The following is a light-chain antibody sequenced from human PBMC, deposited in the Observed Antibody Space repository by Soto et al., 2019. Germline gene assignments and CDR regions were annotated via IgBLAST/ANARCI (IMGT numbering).Light chain of an antibody. V-gene: IGKV1-5*03. Sequence: DIQMTQSPSTLSASVGDRVTITCRASQTINSWLAWYQQKPGKAPKLLIYKASNLESGVPSRFSGSGSGTEFTLTISSLQPDDFATYYCQQYNNWYPFGQGTKLEIK. CDR3: QQYNNWYP. J-gene: IGKJ2*01. CDR2: KAS. CDR1: QTINSW.